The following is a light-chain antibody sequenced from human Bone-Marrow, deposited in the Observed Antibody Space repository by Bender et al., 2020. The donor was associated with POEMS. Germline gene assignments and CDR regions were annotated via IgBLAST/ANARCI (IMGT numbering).Light chain of an antibody. CDR3: CSYADNSVWV. CDR2: DVS. J-gene: IGLJ3*02. Sequence: QSVLTQPPSVSGSPGQSITISCTGTSSDVGGYDFVSWCQHHPGKAPRLMIYDVSNRPSGVSNRFSGSKSDNTASLTISGLQAEDEADFYCCSYADNSVWVFGGGTKLTVL. V-gene: IGLV2-23*02. CDR1: SSDVGGYDF.